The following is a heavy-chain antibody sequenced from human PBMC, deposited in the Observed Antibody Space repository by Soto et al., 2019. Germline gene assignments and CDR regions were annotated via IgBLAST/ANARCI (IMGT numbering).Heavy chain of an antibody. Sequence: PGESLKISCKGSGYSFTSYWISWVRQMPGKGLEWMGRTDPSDSYTNYSPSFQGHVTISADKSISTAYLQWSSLKASDTAMYYCASVWFGESDYWGQGTLVTVSS. D-gene: IGHD3-10*01. J-gene: IGHJ4*02. CDR3: ASVWFGESDY. CDR2: TDPSDSYT. V-gene: IGHV5-10-1*01. CDR1: GYSFTSYW.